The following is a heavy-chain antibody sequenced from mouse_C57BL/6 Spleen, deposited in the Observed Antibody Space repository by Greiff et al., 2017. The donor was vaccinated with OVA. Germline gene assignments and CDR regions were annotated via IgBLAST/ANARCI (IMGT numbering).Heavy chain of an antibody. CDR2: IDPETGDT. CDR3: TLYYYGSNYAMDY. CDR1: GFNIKDDD. D-gene: IGHD1-1*01. Sequence: EVQLQQSGAELVRPGASVKLSCTASGFNIKDDDMHWVKQRPEQGLEWIGWIDPETGDTEYASKFQGKATITADTSSNTAYLQLSSLTSEDTAVYYCTLYYYGSNYAMDYWGQGTSVTVSS. J-gene: IGHJ4*01. V-gene: IGHV14-4*01.